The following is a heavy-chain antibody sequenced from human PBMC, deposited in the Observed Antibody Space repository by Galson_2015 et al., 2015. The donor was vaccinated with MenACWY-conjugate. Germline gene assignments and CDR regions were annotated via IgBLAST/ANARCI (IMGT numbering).Heavy chain of an antibody. CDR1: GFTFSDYY. Sequence: SLRLSCAASGFTFSDYYMSWIRQAPGKGLEWVSYISSSSSYTNYADSVKGRFTISRDNAKNSLYLQMNSLRAEDTAVYYCARDRDYYDSSGYYYQGYYYGMDVWGQGTTVTVSS. V-gene: IGHV3-11*06. CDR2: ISSSSSYT. CDR3: ARDRDYYDSSGYYYQGYYYGMDV. D-gene: IGHD3-22*01. J-gene: IGHJ6*02.